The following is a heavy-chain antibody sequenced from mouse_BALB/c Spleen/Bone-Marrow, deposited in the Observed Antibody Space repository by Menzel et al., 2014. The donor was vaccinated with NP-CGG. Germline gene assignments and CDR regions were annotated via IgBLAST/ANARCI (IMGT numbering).Heavy chain of an antibody. CDR1: GFTFSSFG. CDR3: ARSDGNYDYAMDY. Sequence: EVKLMESGGGLVQPGGPRKLSCAASGFTFSSFGMHWVRQAPEKGLEWVAYISSGSSTIYYADTVKGRFTISRDNPRNTLFLQMTSLRSEDTAMYYCARSDGNYDYAMDYWGQGTSVTVSS. J-gene: IGHJ4*01. CDR2: ISSGSSTI. D-gene: IGHD2-1*01. V-gene: IGHV5-17*02.